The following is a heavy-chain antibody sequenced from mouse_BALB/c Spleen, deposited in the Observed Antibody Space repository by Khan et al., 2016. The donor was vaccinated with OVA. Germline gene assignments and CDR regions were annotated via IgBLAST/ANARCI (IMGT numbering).Heavy chain of an antibody. D-gene: IGHD2-10*01. V-gene: IGHV2-9*02. CDR3: ACETAYYGNYEAMDY. J-gene: IGHJ4*01. CDR2: IWAGGST. CDR1: GFSLTNYG. Sequence: VQLQEAGPGLVAPSQSLSITCTVSGFSLTNYGVNWVRQPPGKGLEWLGIIWAGGSTNFNSALMSRVTIRKDNAKSQVFLKMNSLQTDDTAMYYCACETAYYGNYEAMDYWGQGTSVTVSP.